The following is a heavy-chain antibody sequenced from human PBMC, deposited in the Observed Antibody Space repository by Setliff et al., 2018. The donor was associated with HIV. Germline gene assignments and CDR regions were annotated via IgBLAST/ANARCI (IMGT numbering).Heavy chain of an antibody. CDR1: GGSFSGY. CDR3: VASSSWSCRLNY. CDR2: INHSGNT. Sequence: SETLSLTCAVYGGSFSGYWSWIRQSPGKGLEWRGEINHSGNTHYDPSLKSRLTISIDTSKKQFSLKLTSVTAADAAIYYCVASSSWSCRLNYWGQGTLVTVSS. J-gene: IGHJ4*02. D-gene: IGHD2-2*01. V-gene: IGHV4-34*01.